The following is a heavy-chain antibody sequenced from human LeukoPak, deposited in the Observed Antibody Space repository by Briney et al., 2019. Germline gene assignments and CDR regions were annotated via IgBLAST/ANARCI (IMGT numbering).Heavy chain of an antibody. Sequence: SETPSLTCTVSGGSISSSSYYWGWIRQPPGKGLEWIGSIYYSGSTYYDPSLKSRVTISVDTSKNQFSLKLSSVTAADTAVYYCARLRPVWVQGEDYWGQGTLVTVSS. J-gene: IGHJ4*02. V-gene: IGHV4-39*01. CDR1: GGSISSSSYY. CDR3: ARLRPVWVQGEDY. CDR2: IYYSGST. D-gene: IGHD3-10*01.